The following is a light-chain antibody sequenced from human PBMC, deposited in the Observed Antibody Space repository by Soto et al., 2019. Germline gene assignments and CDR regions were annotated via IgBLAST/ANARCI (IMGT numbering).Light chain of an antibody. CDR3: QHSYNTPRT. CDR1: QTISNF. J-gene: IGKJ1*01. Sequence: DIQMTQSHSSLFASVGDRLTITCRASQTISNFLNWYQQKPGRAPKLLIYNASSLQSGVPSRFSGSGSGTDFTLTIGSLQPEDFATYYCQHSYNTPRTFGQGTKVDI. V-gene: IGKV1-39*01. CDR2: NAS.